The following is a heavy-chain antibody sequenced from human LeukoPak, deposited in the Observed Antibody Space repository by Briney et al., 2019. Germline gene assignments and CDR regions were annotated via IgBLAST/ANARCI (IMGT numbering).Heavy chain of an antibody. CDR3: ARDWNYYDSSGYGN. D-gene: IGHD3-22*01. J-gene: IGHJ4*02. Sequence: PSETLSLTCSVSGGSISSYYWTWIRQPPGKGLEWIGRIYTSGSTNYNPSLKSRVTVSVDTSKNQFSLKLSSVTAADTAVYYCARDWNYYDSSGYGNWGQGTLVTVSS. CDR2: IYTSGST. V-gene: IGHV4-4*07. CDR1: GGSISSYY.